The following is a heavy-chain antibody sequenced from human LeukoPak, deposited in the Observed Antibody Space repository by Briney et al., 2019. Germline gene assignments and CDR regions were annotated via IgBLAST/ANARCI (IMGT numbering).Heavy chain of an antibody. D-gene: IGHD3-10*01. CDR2: IKQDGSEK. V-gene: IGHV3-7*01. CDR3: ARDSWFGELLSPGSNWFDP. J-gene: IGHJ5*02. CDR1: GFTFSSYW. Sequence: PGGSLRLSCAASGFTFSSYWMSWVRQAPGKGLEWVANIKQDGSEKYYVDSVKGRFTISRDNAKNSLYLQMNSLRAEDTAVYYCARDSWFGELLSPGSNWFDPWGQGTLVTVSS.